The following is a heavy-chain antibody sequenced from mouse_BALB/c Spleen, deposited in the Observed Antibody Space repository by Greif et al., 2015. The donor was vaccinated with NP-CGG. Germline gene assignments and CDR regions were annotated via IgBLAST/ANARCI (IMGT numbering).Heavy chain of an antibody. D-gene: IGHD2-12*01. J-gene: IGHJ3*01. Sequence: EVQLQQSGAELVKPGASVKMSCTASGFNIKDTYMHWVKQRPEQGLEWIGRIDPANGNTKYDPKFQGKAPITADTSSNTACLQLSSLTSEDTAVYYCARNDGFAYWGQGTLVTVSA. CDR3: ARNDGFAY. CDR2: IDPANGNT. CDR1: GFNIKDTY. V-gene: IGHV14-3*02.